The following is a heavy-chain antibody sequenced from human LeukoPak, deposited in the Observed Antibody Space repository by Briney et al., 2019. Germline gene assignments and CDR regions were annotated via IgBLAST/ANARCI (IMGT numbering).Heavy chain of an antibody. CDR2: IRYDGSNK. D-gene: IGHD2-8*02. V-gene: IGHV3-30*02. Sequence: GGSLRLSCAASGFTFSSYGMHWVRQAPGKGLEWVAFIRYDGSNKYYADSVKGRSTISRDNAKNSLYLQMNSLRAEDTAIYYCATYRQVLLPFESWGQGTLVTVSS. CDR1: GFTFSSYG. CDR3: ATYRQVLLPFES. J-gene: IGHJ4*02.